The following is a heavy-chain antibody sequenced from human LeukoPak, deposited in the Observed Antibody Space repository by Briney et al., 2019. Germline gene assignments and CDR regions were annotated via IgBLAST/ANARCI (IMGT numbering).Heavy chain of an antibody. CDR1: GGSFSSYY. J-gene: IGHJ6*02. V-gene: IGHV4-59*01. Sequence: PSETLSLTCTVSGGSFSSYYWSWIRQPPGKGLEWIGYIYYSGSTNYNPSLKSRVTISVDTSKNQFSLKLSSVTAADTAVYYCARGGYYDILTGYHPFVWGQGTTVTVSS. CDR3: ARGGYYDILTGYHPFV. CDR2: IYYSGST. D-gene: IGHD3-9*01.